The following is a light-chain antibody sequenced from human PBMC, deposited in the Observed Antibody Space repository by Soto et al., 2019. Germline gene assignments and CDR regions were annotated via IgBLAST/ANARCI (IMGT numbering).Light chain of an antibody. Sequence: EIVMTQSPATLSVSPGERVTLSCRASQSVGTNLAWYQQKPGQAPRLLISGASNRATGIPDRFSGSGSGTDFTLTISRLEPEDFAVYYCQQYDNSPLTFGGGTKVDIK. V-gene: IGKV3D-15*01. CDR3: QQYDNSPLT. CDR1: QSVGTN. CDR2: GAS. J-gene: IGKJ4*01.